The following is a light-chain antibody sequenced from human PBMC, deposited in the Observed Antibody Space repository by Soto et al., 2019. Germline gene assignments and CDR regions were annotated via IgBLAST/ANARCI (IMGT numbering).Light chain of an antibody. Sequence: EIALTPYPRTLSLSPGASLTLSSRHSHSVSRTYLAWYQQKPGQAPRLLIYGASSRATGIPDRFSGSGSGTDFTLTISRLEPEDFAVYYCQQYGSSPPWTFGQGTQLDIK. CDR2: GAS. J-gene: IGKJ1*01. V-gene: IGKV3-20*01. CDR3: QQYGSSPPWT. CDR1: HSVSRTY.